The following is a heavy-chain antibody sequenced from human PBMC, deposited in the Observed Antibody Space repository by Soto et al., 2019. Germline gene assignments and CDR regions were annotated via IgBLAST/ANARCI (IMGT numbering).Heavy chain of an antibody. CDR3: ARATVTTSDDAFDI. V-gene: IGHV3-30-3*01. CDR1: GFTFSSYA. J-gene: IGHJ3*02. CDR2: TSYDGSNN. Sequence: QVQLVESGGGVVQPGRSLRLSCAASGFTFSSYAMHWVRQAPGKGLEWVAVTSYDGSNNYYADSVKGRFTISRDNSKNTLYLQMHSLRAEDTAVHYCARATVTTSDDAFDIWAKGQWSPSLQ. D-gene: IGHD4-4*01.